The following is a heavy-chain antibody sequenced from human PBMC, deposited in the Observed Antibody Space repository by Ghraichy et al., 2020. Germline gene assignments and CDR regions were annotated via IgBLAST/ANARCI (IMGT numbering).Heavy chain of an antibody. CDR3: ARGYGSGVYQPINVFHI. CDR2: INPNSGGT. Sequence: ASVKVSCKASGYTFTGYYMHWVRQAPGQGLQWMGWINPNSGGTNYAQKFQGWVTMTRDTSISTAYMELSSLRFDDKAVYYCARGYGSGVYQPINVFHIWGQGTMVTVSS. CDR1: GYTFTGYY. V-gene: IGHV1-2*04. J-gene: IGHJ3*02. D-gene: IGHD6-19*01.